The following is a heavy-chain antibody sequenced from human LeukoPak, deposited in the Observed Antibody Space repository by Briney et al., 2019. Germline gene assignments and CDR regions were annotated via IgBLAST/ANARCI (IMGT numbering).Heavy chain of an antibody. CDR3: AELGITMIGGV. CDR2: ISSSGSTI. J-gene: IGHJ6*04. D-gene: IGHD3-10*02. Sequence: GGSLRLSCAASGFTFDDYGLSWVRQVPGKGLEWVSYISSSGSTIYYADSVKGRFTISRDNAKNSLYLQMNSLRAEDTAVYYCAELGITMIGGVWGKGTTVTISS. V-gene: IGHV3-48*03. CDR1: GFTFDDYG.